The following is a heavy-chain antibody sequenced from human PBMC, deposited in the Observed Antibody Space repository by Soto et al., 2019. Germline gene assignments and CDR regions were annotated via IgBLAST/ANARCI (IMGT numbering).Heavy chain of an antibody. CDR3: ARIVVGATVDL. V-gene: IGHV4-61*01. CDR2: ISYTGDT. J-gene: IGHJ5*02. D-gene: IGHD1-26*01. Sequence: SETLSLTCSVSGDSVSSDSYFWTWIRQPPGKGLEWIAYISYTGDTNYNPSLKSRVTISVDTSRNQFSLTLTSVTAADTAVYFCARIVVGATVDLWGQGSLVTVSS. CDR1: GDSVSSDSYF.